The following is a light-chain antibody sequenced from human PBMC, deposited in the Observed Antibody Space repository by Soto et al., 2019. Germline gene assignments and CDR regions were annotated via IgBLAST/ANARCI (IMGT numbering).Light chain of an antibody. CDR2: KSS. Sequence: DIQMTQSPSSLSASVGDRVTITCRASQSISSYLNWYQQKPGRAPKLLIYKSSILESGVPSRFSGSGSGTEFTLTISSLQPDDFATYYCQQYNSYSRAFGQGTKVDIK. CDR1: QSISSY. J-gene: IGKJ1*01. V-gene: IGKV1-5*03. CDR3: QQYNSYSRA.